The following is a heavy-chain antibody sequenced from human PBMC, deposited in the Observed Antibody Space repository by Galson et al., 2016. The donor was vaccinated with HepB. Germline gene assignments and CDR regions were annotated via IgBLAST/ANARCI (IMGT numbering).Heavy chain of an antibody. CDR2: IDGPTPTT. D-gene: IGHD6-19*01. J-gene: IGHJ4*02. CDR1: GFTVRNYA. CDR3: TTWLSHHFDY. V-gene: IGHV3-23*01. Sequence: SLRLSCAASGFTVRNYALSWVRRAPGKGLEWVSHIDGPTPTTHYADSVRGRFSIYRDNSRDTLYLQMDSLTAEDSAIYYCTTWLSHHFDYWGLGTRVTVSS.